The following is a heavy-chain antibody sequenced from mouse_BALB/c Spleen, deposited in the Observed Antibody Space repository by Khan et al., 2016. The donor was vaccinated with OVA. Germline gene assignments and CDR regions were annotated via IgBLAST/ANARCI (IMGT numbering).Heavy chain of an antibody. V-gene: IGHV3-2*02. Sequence: EVQLQESGPGLVKPSQSLSLTCTVTGYSITSDYAWNWIRQFPGNKLEWMGYITYSGITSYNPSLKSRISITRDSSKNQFFLQLNSVTTEDTATYFCARRSVWGAGATVTVSS. CDR3: ARRSV. CDR1: GYSITSDYA. J-gene: IGHJ1*01. CDR2: ITYSGIT.